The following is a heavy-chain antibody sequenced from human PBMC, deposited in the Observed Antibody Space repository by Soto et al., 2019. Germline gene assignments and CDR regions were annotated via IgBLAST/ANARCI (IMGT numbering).Heavy chain of an antibody. CDR2: IIPLLAIT. V-gene: IGHV1-69*08. CDR1: GGAFTNDI. CDR3: ARDSQIGSTFSGYDAIDY. D-gene: IGHD5-12*01. Sequence: QVQLVQSGAEVKKPGSSVKVSFTASGGAFTNDIITWGRQAPGQGLEWMVRIIPLLAITNYAQKFQGRVTITANKYTRTDYMELNSLISEDTAVYYCARDSQIGSTFSGYDAIDYWGQGTLVTVSS. J-gene: IGHJ4*02.